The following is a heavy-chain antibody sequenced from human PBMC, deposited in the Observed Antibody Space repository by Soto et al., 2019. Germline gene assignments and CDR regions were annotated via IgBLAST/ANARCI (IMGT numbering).Heavy chain of an antibody. D-gene: IGHD4-17*01. CDR2: IYYSGST. Sequence: QLQLQESGPGLVKPSETLSLTCTVSGSSISTSSYCWAWMRQPPGKGLEWVGSIYYSGSTYYSPSHKSRVTTSVDTAKNDDALKLTAVTAADTAVYYCAEMTTVTTFAFDIWGQGTMVTVSS. CDR3: AEMTTVTTFAFDI. CDR1: GSSISTSSYC. J-gene: IGHJ3*02. V-gene: IGHV4-39*02.